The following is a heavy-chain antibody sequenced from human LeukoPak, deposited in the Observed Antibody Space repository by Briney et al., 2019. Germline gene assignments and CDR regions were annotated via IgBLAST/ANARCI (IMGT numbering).Heavy chain of an antibody. Sequence: GGSLRLSCAASGFTFSIHSMHWVRQAPCKGLEWVAVISSDGTNKYYADSVKGRFTISRDNSQNTLSLQVNILRAEDTAVYYCARQLYSNQYYFDYWGQGTLVTVSS. CDR2: ISSDGTNK. D-gene: IGHD4-11*01. J-gene: IGHJ4*02. V-gene: IGHV3-30*01. CDR1: GFTFSIHS. CDR3: ARQLYSNQYYFDY.